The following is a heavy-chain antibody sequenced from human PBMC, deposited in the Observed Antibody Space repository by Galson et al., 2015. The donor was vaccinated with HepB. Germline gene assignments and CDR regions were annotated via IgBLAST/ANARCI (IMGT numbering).Heavy chain of an antibody. CDR3: ARGYCSSTSCPEGPYYYYMDV. D-gene: IGHD2-2*01. CDR2: ISAYNGNT. CDR1: GYTFTSYG. Sequence: SVKVSCKASGYTFTSYGISWVRQAPGQGLEWMGWISAYNGNTNYAQKLQGRVTMTTDTSTSTAYMELRSLRSDDTAVYYCARGYCSSTSCPEGPYYYYMDVWGKGTTVTVSS. J-gene: IGHJ6*03. V-gene: IGHV1-18*01.